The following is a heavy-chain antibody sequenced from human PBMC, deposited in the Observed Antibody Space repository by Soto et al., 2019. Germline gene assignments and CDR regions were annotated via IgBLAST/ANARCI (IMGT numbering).Heavy chain of an antibody. CDR1: GVTFSSYA. CDR2: IIPIFGTA. V-gene: IGHV1-69*01. D-gene: IGHD1-26*01. Sequence: QVQLVQSGAEVKKPGSSLKVSCKASGVTFSSYAISWVRQAPGQGLEGMGGIIPIFGTANYAQKFQGRVTITADESTSTAYMELSSLRSEDTAVYYCARDPHSGSYRGWFDPWGQGTLVTVSS. CDR3: ARDPHSGSYRGWFDP. J-gene: IGHJ5*02.